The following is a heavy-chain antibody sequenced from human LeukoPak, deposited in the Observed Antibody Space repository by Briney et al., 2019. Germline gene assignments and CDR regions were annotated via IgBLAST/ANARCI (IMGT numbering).Heavy chain of an antibody. CDR1: GFTFSSYA. CDR2: ISSTGSYT. D-gene: IGHD6-19*01. J-gene: IGHJ3*02. CDR3: ARGGIAVAVFAFDI. V-gene: IGHV3-21*01. Sequence: GGSLRLSCAASGFTFSSYAMIWVRQAPGKGLEWVSSISSTGSYTYYADSVKGRFTISRDNAKNSLYVQMNSLIAEDRAVYYCARGGIAVAVFAFDIWGQGTMVTVSS.